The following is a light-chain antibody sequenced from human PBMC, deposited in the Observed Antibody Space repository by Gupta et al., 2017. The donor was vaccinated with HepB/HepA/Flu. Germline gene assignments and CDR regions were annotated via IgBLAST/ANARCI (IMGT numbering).Light chain of an antibody. J-gene: IGKJ2*01. CDR2: KVS. Sequence: DVLTHSPLSLPVTLGQPASISRSTSHSRVYNDRSTSFDWYHQRPGQSPKRLIYKVSSRDYGVPDRFSGSGSGTEFTLKISRGEPDDVGIYYCKQEKHCPYAFGQGTKVEIK. V-gene: IGKV2-30*01. CDR3: KQEKHCPYA. CDR1: HSRVYNDRSTS.